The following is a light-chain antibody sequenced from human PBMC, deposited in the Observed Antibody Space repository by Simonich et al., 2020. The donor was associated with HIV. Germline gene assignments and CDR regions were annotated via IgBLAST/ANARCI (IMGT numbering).Light chain of an antibody. CDR2: SSS. Sequence: EIVMTQSPATLSVSPGENAPPSCRASQTFYSTSLALYQQRPGQAPRLLIYSSSSRATGIPDRFSGSGSWTDFTLTISRLEPEDFAVYYCQQRSNWPPWTFGQGTKVEIK. V-gene: IGKV3D-20*02. CDR1: QTFYSTS. J-gene: IGKJ1*01. CDR3: QQRSNWPPWT.